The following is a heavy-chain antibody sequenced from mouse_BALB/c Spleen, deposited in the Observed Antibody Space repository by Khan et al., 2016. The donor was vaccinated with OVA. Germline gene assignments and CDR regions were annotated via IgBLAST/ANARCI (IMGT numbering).Heavy chain of an antibody. J-gene: IGHJ3*01. CDR3: ARSGSGSFGF. D-gene: IGHD2-2*01. Sequence: QVQLQQSGAELARPGASVKLSCKTSGYTFTDFYINWVKQRTGQGLEWIGDIYPGSANTYYNEKFKGKATLTVDKSSSKAYMQLSSLTSEDSAVYFWARSGSGSFGFWGQGTLVTVSA. V-gene: IGHV1-77*01. CDR2: IYPGSANT. CDR1: GYTFTDFY.